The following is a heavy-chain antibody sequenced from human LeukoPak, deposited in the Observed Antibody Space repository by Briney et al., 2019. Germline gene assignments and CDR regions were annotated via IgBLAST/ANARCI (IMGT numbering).Heavy chain of an antibody. CDR3: ARWYSSSWSEQTYIDY. J-gene: IGHJ4*02. CDR1: GFTFSSYA. V-gene: IGHV3-30-3*01. CDR2: ISYDGSNK. D-gene: IGHD6-13*01. Sequence: GGSLRLSCAASGFTFSSYAMHWVRQAPGKGLEWVAVISYDGSNKYYADSVKGRFTISRDNSKNTLYLQMNSLRAEDTAVYYCARWYSSSWSEQTYIDYWGQGTLVTVSS.